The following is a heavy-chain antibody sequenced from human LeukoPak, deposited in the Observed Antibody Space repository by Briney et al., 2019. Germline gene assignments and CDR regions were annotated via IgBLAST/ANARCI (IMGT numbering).Heavy chain of an antibody. D-gene: IGHD5-18*01. Sequence: ASVKVSCKASGYTFTGYYMHWVRQAPGQGLGWMGRINPNSGGTNYAQKFQGRVTMTRDTSISTAYMELSRLRSDDTAVYYCARVSNTGIQLWSPIFDYWGQGTLVTVSS. J-gene: IGHJ4*02. CDR3: ARVSNTGIQLWSPIFDY. CDR1: GYTFTGYY. V-gene: IGHV1-2*06. CDR2: INPNSGGT.